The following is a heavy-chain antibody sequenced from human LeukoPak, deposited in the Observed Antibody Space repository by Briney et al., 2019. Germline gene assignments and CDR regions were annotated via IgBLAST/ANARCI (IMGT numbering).Heavy chain of an antibody. D-gene: IGHD3-22*01. CDR3: ARGYYYDSSGYYTAYYYYYGMDV. V-gene: IGHV4-34*01. CDR1: GGSFSGYY. CDR2: INHSGST. Sequence: SETLSLTCAVYGGSFSGYYWSWIRQPPGKGLEWIGEINHSGSTNYNPSLKSRVTISVDTSKNQFSLKLSSVTAADTAVYYCARGYYYDSSGYYTAYYYYYGMDVSGQGTTVTVSS. J-gene: IGHJ6*02.